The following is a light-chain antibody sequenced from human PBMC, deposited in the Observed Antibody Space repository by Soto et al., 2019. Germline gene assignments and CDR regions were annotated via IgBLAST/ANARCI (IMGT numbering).Light chain of an antibody. V-gene: IGKV1-5*01. CDR1: QSISSW. J-gene: IGKJ4*01. Sequence: DIQMTQSPSTLSASVGDRVTITCRARQSISSWLAWYQQKPGKAPKLLIYDASSLESGVPSRFSGSGSGTEFTLTISSLQPDDFATYYCQQYNRYSPLTFGGGTKVDIK. CDR3: QQYNRYSPLT. CDR2: DAS.